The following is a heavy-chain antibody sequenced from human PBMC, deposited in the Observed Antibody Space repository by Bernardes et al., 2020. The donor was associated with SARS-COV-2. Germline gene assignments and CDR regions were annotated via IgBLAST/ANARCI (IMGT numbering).Heavy chain of an antibody. D-gene: IGHD1-26*01. CDR3: ARGLGGSYSFDAFDI. CDR2: IYPGDSDT. V-gene: IGHV5-51*01. Sequence: GESLKISCKGSGYSFTSYWIGWVRQMPGKGLEWMGIIYPGDSDTRYSPSFQGQVTISADKSISTAYLQWSSLKASDTAMYYCARGLGGSYSFDAFDIWGQGTMVTVSS. J-gene: IGHJ3*02. CDR1: GYSFTSYW.